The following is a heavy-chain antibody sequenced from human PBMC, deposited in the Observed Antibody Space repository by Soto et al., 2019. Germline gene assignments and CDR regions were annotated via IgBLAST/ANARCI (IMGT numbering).Heavy chain of an antibody. V-gene: IGHV3-30*18. CDR1: GFTFSSYG. J-gene: IGHJ6*02. D-gene: IGHD6-6*01. CDR2: ISYDGSNK. Sequence: QVQLVESGGGVVQPGRSLRLSCAASGFTFSSYGMHWVRQAPGKGLEWVAVISYDGSNKYYADSVKGRFTISRDNSKNTLYLQMNSLRAEDTAVYYCAKDLGYSSSSGYYYGMDVWGQGTTVTVSS. CDR3: AKDLGYSSSSGYYYGMDV.